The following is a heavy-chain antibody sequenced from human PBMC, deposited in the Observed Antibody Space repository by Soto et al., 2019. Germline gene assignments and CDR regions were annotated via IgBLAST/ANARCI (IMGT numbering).Heavy chain of an antibody. Sequence: TSETLSLTCAVYGGSFSGYYWTWIRQPPGTGLEWIGEINHSGSTNYNPSLKSRVTISVDTSKNQFSLELTSVTAADTAVYYCARDKITGLFDYWGQGTLVTV. J-gene: IGHJ4*02. D-gene: IGHD2-8*02. V-gene: IGHV4-34*01. CDR3: ARDKITGLFDY. CDR1: GGSFSGYY. CDR2: INHSGST.